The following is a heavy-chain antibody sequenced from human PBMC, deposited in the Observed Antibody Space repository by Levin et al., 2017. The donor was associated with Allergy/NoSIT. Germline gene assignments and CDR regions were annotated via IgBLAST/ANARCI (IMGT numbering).Heavy chain of an antibody. CDR1: GFTFSSYG. Sequence: GGSLRLSCAASGFTFSSYGMHWVRQAPGKGLEWVAVIWYDGSNKYYTDSLKGRFTISRDNSKNTLYLQMNSLRAEDTAVYYCARDQHEYCSGGSCYVAAFDIWGQGTMVTVSS. V-gene: IGHV3-33*01. J-gene: IGHJ3*02. D-gene: IGHD2-15*01. CDR2: IWYDGSNK. CDR3: ARDQHEYCSGGSCYVAAFDI.